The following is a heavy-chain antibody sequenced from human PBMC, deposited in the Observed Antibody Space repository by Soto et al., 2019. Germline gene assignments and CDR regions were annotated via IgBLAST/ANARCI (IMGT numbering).Heavy chain of an antibody. CDR2: IYYSGST. CDR1: GGSISSYY. D-gene: IGHD3-10*01. J-gene: IGHJ6*02. Sequence: SETLSLTCTVSGGSISSYYWSWIRQPPGKGLEWIGYIYYSGSTNYNPSLKSRVTISVDTSKNQFSLKLSSVTAADTAVYYCARHGRGPYYYYGMDVWGQGTTVTVSS. V-gene: IGHV4-59*08. CDR3: ARHGRGPYYYYGMDV.